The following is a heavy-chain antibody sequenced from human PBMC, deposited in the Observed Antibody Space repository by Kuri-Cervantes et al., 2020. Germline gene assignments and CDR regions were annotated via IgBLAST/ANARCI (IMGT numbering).Heavy chain of an antibody. CDR2: IWYDGSNK. J-gene: IGHJ3*02. Sequence: GGSLRLSCLASGFTFSSYGMNWVRQAPGKGLEWVAVIWYDGSNKYYADSVKGRFTISRDNSKNTLYLQMNSLRAEDTAVYYCARSTTYYDILTGYYHSPHDAFDIWGQGTMVTVSS. CDR1: GFTFSSYG. CDR3: ARSTTYYDILTGYYHSPHDAFDI. D-gene: IGHD3-9*01. V-gene: IGHV3-33*01.